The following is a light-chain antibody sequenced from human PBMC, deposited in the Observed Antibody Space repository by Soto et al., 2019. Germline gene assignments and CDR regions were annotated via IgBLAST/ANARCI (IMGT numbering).Light chain of an antibody. CDR3: QQYGSSPYT. Sequence: EIVLTQSAGTLSLSPGERATLSCRASESVSLNYLAWYQQKPGQTPRLLIYGASRRATGIPDRFTAGGSGTDFTLTITRLELEDFAVYYCQQYGSSPYTFGQGTKLEIK. J-gene: IGKJ2*01. V-gene: IGKV3-20*01. CDR1: ESVSLNY. CDR2: GAS.